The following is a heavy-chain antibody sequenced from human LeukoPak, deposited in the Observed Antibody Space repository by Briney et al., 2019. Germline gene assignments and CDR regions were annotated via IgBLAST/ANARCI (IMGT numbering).Heavy chain of an antibody. CDR2: LSGSGGST. J-gene: IGHJ4*02. CDR1: GFTFSSYA. D-gene: IGHD6-19*01. Sequence: GSLSLSCTASGFTFSSYAMNWVRQAPGKGLEWVSGLSGSGGSTYYADSVKGRFTISRDNSKNTLYLQMNSLRVEDTAVYYCAKAYTSGWYFCFDYWGQGALVTVSS. V-gene: IGHV3-23*01. CDR3: AKAYTSGWYFCFDY.